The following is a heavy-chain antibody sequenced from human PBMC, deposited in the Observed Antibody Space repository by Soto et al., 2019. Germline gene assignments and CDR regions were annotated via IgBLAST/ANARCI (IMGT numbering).Heavy chain of an antibody. V-gene: IGHV4-30-4*01. CDR3: ARDHYYDSTGYYNRYYFDY. J-gene: IGHJ4*02. CDR1: GGSISSGDYY. D-gene: IGHD3-22*01. Sequence: SETLSLTCTVSGGSISSGDYYWSWIRQPPGKGLEWIGYIYYSGSTYYNSSLKSRVTISVDTSKNPFSLKLTSVTAAGTAVYYCARDHYYDSTGYYNRYYFDYWGQGTMVTVYS. CDR2: IYYSGST.